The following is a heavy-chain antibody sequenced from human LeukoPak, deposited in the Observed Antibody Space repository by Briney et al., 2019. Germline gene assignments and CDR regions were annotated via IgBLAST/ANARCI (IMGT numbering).Heavy chain of an antibody. CDR2: ISGSGGST. Sequence: GGSLRLSCAASGFTFSSYAMSWVRQAPGKGLEWVSAISGSGGSTYYADSVKGRFTISRDNAENSVYLQMNSLRAEDTAVYYCATYSYDSRSYYRFDYWGQGTLVTVSS. CDR1: GFTFSSYA. V-gene: IGHV3-23*01. D-gene: IGHD3-10*01. J-gene: IGHJ4*02. CDR3: ATYSYDSRSYYRFDY.